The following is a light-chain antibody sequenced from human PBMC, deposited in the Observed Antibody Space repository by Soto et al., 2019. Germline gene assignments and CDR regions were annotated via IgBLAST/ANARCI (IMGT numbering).Light chain of an antibody. J-gene: IGLJ1*01. CDR1: SSNIGAGYD. CDR2: RNT. Sequence: QSVLTQPPSVSGAPGQRVTISCAGSSSNIGAGYDVHWFQQLPGTAPKLLVYRNTNRPSGVPDRFSGSKSGTSASLAITGLQADDEADYYCQSYDSTLSADVFGTGTKVTVL. V-gene: IGLV1-40*01. CDR3: QSYDSTLSADV.